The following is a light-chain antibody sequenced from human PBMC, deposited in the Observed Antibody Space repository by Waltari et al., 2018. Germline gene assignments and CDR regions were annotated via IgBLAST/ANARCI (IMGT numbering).Light chain of an antibody. CDR2: EAS. CDR1: SRDVGPYNP. V-gene: IGLV2-23*01. Sequence: QSALTQPASVAGSPGQAISISCIGTSRDVGPYNPLPWYKHNPGKAPKLIVFEASKRPSGVSNRFSGSKAANTASLIISGLQADDEADYYCCSYAGSGSWVFGGGTKVTVI. J-gene: IGLJ3*02. CDR3: CSYAGSGSWV.